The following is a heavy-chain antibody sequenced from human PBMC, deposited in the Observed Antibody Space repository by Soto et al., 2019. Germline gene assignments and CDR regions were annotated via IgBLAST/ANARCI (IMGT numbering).Heavy chain of an antibody. CDR1: GYTFTSYG. CDR2: ISAYNGNT. J-gene: IGHJ6*02. D-gene: IGHD3-10*01. CDR3: GREAGSGWLVVRGYYYYYGMDV. V-gene: IGHV1-18*01. Sequence: ASVKVSCKASGYTFTSYGISWVRQAPGQVLEWMGWISAYNGNTNYAQKLQGRVTMTTDTSTSTAYMELRSLRSDDTAVYYCGREAGSGWLVVRGYYYYYGMDVWGQGTTVTVSS.